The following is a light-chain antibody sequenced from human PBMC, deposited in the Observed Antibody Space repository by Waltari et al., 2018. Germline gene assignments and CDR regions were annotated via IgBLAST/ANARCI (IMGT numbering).Light chain of an antibody. CDR1: SGHSSNI. J-gene: IGLJ3*02. CDR3: QTGGHGTWV. CDR2: VNSDGRH. Sequence: QLVLTQSPSASASLGASVKLTCTLDSGHSSNIIAWLQQQPEKGPRYLVKVNSDGRHSKGAVIPDRFSGSSSVPERYLIISSVQSEDEADYYCQTGGHGTWVFGGGTKLTVL. V-gene: IGLV4-69*01.